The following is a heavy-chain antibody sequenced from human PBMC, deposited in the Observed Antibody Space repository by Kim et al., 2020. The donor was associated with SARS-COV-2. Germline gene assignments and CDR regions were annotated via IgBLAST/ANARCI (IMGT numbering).Heavy chain of an antibody. J-gene: IGHJ3*02. V-gene: IGHV7-4-1*02. CDR3: ARDLLGDGNAFDI. Sequence: YAQGFTGRFVFSLDTSVSTAYLQISSLKAEDTAVYYCARDLLGDGNAFDIWGQGTMVTVSS. D-gene: IGHD2-21*01.